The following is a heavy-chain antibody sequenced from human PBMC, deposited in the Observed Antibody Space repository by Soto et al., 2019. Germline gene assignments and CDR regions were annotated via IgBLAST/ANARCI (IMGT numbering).Heavy chain of an antibody. CDR1: GCTFSSYA. Sequence: QVQLVQSGAEVKKPGSSVKVSCKASGCTFSSYAISWVRQAPGQGLEWMGGLIPIFGTANYAQKFQGRVTITADESTSTAYMELSSLRSEDTAVYSCARGAVVPAAMRGYYYYYGMDVWGQGTTVTVSS. V-gene: IGHV1-69*01. CDR2: LIPIFGTA. D-gene: IGHD2-2*01. CDR3: ARGAVVPAAMRGYYYYYGMDV. J-gene: IGHJ6*02.